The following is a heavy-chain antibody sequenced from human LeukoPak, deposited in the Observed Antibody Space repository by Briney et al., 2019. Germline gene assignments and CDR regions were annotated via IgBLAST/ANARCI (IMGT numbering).Heavy chain of an antibody. CDR2: MNPNSGNT. CDR3: ARVLFHNYYDSSGEDWYFDL. Sequence: ASVKVSCKASGYTFTSYDINWVRQATGQGLEWMGWMNPNSGNTGYAQKFQGRVTMTRNTSISTAYMELSSLRSEDTAVYYCARVLFHNYYDSSGEDWYFDLWGRGTLVTVSS. J-gene: IGHJ2*01. CDR1: GYTFTSYD. D-gene: IGHD3-22*01. V-gene: IGHV1-8*02.